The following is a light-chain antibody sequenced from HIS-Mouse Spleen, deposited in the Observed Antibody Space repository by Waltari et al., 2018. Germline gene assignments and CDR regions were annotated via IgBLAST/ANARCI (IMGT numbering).Light chain of an antibody. CDR3: NSRDSSGNHLSV. J-gene: IGLJ1*01. CDR1: SLRGYY. V-gene: IGLV3-19*01. CDR2: GKN. Sequence: SSELTQDPAVSVALGQTVRITCQGDSLRGYYASWYQQKPGQAPVLVIYGKNNRPSGIPDRFSGSSSGNTASLTITGAQAEDEADYYCNSRDSSGNHLSVFGTGTKVTVL.